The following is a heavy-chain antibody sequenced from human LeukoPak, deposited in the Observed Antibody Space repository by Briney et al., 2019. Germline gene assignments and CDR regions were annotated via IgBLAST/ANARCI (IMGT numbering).Heavy chain of an antibody. CDR1: GGSISSYY. Sequence: PSETLSLTCTVPGGSISSYYWSWIRQPAGKGREWIGRTYTSGSTNYNPSLKSRVTMSVDTSKNQFSLKLSSVTAADTAVYYCAGSAHRATLTRKGWYFDLWGRGTLVTVSS. V-gene: IGHV4-4*07. D-gene: IGHD1-14*01. CDR2: TYTSGST. CDR3: AGSAHRATLTRKGWYFDL. J-gene: IGHJ2*01.